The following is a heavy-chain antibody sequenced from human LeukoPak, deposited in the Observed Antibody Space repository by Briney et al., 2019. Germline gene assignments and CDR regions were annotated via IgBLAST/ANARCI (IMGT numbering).Heavy chain of an antibody. CDR3: HGDYDWFDP. Sequence: TSETLSLTCAVYGGSFSGYYWSWIRQPPGKGLEWIGEINHSGSTNYNPSLKSRVTISVDTSKNQFSLKLSSVTAADTAVYYRHGDYDWFDPWGQGTLVTVSS. D-gene: IGHD4-17*01. CDR2: INHSGST. CDR1: GGSFSGYY. V-gene: IGHV4-34*01. J-gene: IGHJ5*02.